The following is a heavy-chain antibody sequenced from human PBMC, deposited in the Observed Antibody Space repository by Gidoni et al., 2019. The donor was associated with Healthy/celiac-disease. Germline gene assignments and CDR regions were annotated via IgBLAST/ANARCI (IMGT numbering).Heavy chain of an antibody. J-gene: IGHJ3*02. CDR2: ISYDGSNK. CDR3: RSEIAVAGDDAFDI. CDR1: GFPFSSYG. V-gene: IGHV3-30*03. D-gene: IGHD6-19*01. Sequence: QVQLVESGGGVVQPGRSLRLSCAASGFPFSSYGMHWVRQAPGKGLEWVAVISYDGSNKYHADSVKGRFTISRDNSKNTLYLQMNSLRAEDTAVYYTRSEIAVAGDDAFDIWGQGTMVTVSS.